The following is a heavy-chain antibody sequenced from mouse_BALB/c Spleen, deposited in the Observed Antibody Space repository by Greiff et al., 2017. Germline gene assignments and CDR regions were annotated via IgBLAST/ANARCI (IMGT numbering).Heavy chain of an antibody. CDR1: GFTFSDYY. D-gene: IGHD2-4*01. CDR3: ARQGLRPGAMDY. J-gene: IGHJ4*01. CDR2: ISDGGSYT. Sequence: EVKLVESGGGLVKPGGSLKLSCAASGFTFSDYYMYWVRQTPEKRLEWVATISDGGSYTYYPDSVKGRFTISRDNAKNNLYLQMSSLKSEDTAMYYCARQGLRPGAMDYWGQGTSVTVSS. V-gene: IGHV5-4*02.